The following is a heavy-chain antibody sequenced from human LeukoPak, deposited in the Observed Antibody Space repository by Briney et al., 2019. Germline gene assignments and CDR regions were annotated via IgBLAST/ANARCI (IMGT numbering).Heavy chain of an antibody. Sequence: PSQTLSLTCTVSGGSISSGSYYWSWIRQPAGKGLEWIGRIYTSGSTNYNPSLKSRVTISVDTSKNQFSLKLSSVTAADTAVYYCASRTSIAARGAFDIWGQGTMVTVSS. CDR3: ASRTSIAARGAFDI. CDR2: IYTSGST. CDR1: GGSISSGSYY. V-gene: IGHV4-61*02. D-gene: IGHD6-6*01. J-gene: IGHJ3*02.